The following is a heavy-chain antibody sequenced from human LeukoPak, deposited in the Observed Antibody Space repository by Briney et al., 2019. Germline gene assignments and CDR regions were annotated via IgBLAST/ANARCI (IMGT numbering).Heavy chain of an antibody. D-gene: IGHD2-15*01. Sequence: ASVKVSCKASGYTFTGYYMHWVRQAPGQGLEWMGWINSNSGGTNYAQKFQGRVTMTRGTSISTAYMELSRLRSDDTAVYYCARQKGGKGGYFGYWGQGTLVTVSS. CDR2: INSNSGGT. J-gene: IGHJ4*02. CDR3: ARQKGGKGGYFGY. V-gene: IGHV1-2*02. CDR1: GYTFTGYY.